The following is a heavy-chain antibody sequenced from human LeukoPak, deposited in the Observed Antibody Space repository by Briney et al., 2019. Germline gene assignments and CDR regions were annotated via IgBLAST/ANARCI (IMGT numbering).Heavy chain of an antibody. V-gene: IGHV3-23*01. D-gene: IGHD4-17*01. CDR1: GFTFSSYA. CDR2: ISGSGGST. CDR3: ARDTKTSPYGDFLLYYFDY. Sequence: QSGGSLRLSCAASGFTFSSYAMSWVRQAPGKGLEWVSAISGSGGSTYYADSVKGRFTISRDNSKNTLYLQMNSLRAEDTAVYYCARDTKTSPYGDFLLYYFDYWGQGTLVTVSS. J-gene: IGHJ4*02.